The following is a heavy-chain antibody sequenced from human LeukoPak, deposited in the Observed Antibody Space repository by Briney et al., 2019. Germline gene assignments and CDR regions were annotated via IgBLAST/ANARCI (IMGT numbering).Heavy chain of an antibody. J-gene: IGHJ4*02. CDR3: ARGAHDYGGNSGY. Sequence: SETLSLTCTVSGGSISNYYWNWIRQPPGKGLEWIGEINHSGSTNYNPSLKSRVTISVDTSKNQFSLKLSSVTAADTAVYYCARGAHDYGGNSGYWGQGTLVTVSS. V-gene: IGHV4-34*01. CDR1: GGSISNYY. CDR2: INHSGST. D-gene: IGHD4-23*01.